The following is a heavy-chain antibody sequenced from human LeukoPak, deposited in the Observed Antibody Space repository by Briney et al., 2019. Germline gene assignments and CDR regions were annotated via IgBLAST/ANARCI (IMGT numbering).Heavy chain of an antibody. J-gene: IGHJ4*02. CDR3: ARVLSWELPRLGEFDY. V-gene: IGHV3-11*01. CDR1: GSTFSDYY. D-gene: IGHD1-26*01. CDR2: ISSSGSTI. Sequence: GGSLRLSCAASGSTFSDYYMSWIRQAPGKGLEWVSYISSSGSTIYYADSVKGRFTISRDNAKNSLYLQMNSLRAEDTAVYYCARVLSWELPRLGEFDYWGQGTLVTVSS.